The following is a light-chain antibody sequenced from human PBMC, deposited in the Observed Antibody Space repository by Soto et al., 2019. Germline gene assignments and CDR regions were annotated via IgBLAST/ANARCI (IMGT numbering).Light chain of an antibody. V-gene: IGKV3-11*01. CDR3: QQRSNWPPKYT. CDR2: DAS. J-gene: IGKJ2*01. CDR1: QSFTSY. Sequence: EILLTQSPATLSLYPGERATLSCRASQSFTSYLAWYQQKPGQAPRLLIYDASNRATGIPARFSGSGSGTDFTLTISSLEPEDFAVYYCQQRSNWPPKYTFGQGTKLEIK.